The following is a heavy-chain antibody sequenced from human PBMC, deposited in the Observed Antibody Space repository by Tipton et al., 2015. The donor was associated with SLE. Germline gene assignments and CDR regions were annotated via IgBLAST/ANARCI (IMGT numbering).Heavy chain of an antibody. D-gene: IGHD4-23*01. CDR2: IYYSGST. Sequence: TLSLTCTVSGGSISSTSDYWGWIRQPPGKGLERIGSIYYSGSTYYNPSLKSRVTISVDTSKNQFSLKLSSVTAADTAVYYCARHGNQDYWGQGTLVTVSS. CDR3: ARHGNQDY. V-gene: IGHV4-39*01. J-gene: IGHJ4*02. CDR1: GGSISSTSDY.